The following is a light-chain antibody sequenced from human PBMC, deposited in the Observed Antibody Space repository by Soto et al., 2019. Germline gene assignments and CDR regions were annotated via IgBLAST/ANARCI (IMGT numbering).Light chain of an antibody. V-gene: IGKV3-20*01. Sequence: EIVLTQSPGTLSLSPGERATLSCRASQSVSSSYLAWYQQKPGQAPRLLIYGASSRATGIPDRFSASGSGTDFTLTISRLEPEDFAVYYCQQYGSSPIFTFGAGTKVDIK. CDR3: QQYGSSPIFT. CDR1: QSVSSSY. J-gene: IGKJ3*01. CDR2: GAS.